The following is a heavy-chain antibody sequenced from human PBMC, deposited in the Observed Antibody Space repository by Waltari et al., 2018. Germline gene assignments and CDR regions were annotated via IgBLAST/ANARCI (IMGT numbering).Heavy chain of an antibody. CDR1: GGSISSGGYY. D-gene: IGHD3-3*01. CDR2: IYYSGST. V-gene: IGHV4-31*03. CDR3: ARSNYGVTIFPYYMDV. Sequence: QVQLQESGPGLVTPSQTLSLPCTVSGGSISSGGYYWSWIRQHPGKGLEWIGYIYYSGSTYYNPSLKSRVTISVDTSKNQFSLKLSSVTAADTAVYYCARSNYGVTIFPYYMDVWGKGTTVTVSS. J-gene: IGHJ6*03.